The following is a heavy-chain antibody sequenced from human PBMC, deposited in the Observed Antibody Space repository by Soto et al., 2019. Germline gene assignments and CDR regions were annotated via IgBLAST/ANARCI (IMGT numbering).Heavy chain of an antibody. Sequence: QVQLQESGPGLVKPSGTLSLTCAVSGGSISNSNWWIWVRQPPGKGLEWIGEIYHSGSTNYHPSRKSRVTISVDKSKNQFSLKLSSVTAADTAVYSCARTPWDGYTGYYFDYWGQGTLVTVSS. CDR3: ARTPWDGYTGYYFDY. J-gene: IGHJ4*02. CDR2: IYHSGST. D-gene: IGHD5-18*01. V-gene: IGHV4-4*02. CDR1: GGSISNSNW.